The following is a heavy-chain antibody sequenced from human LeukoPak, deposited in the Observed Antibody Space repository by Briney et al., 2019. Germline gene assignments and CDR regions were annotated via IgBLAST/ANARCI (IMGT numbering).Heavy chain of an antibody. CDR1: GGSFSGYY. J-gene: IGHJ6*03. D-gene: IGHD7-27*01. CDR3: ARDPLGYYYMDV. V-gene: IGHV4-34*01. Sequence: SETLSLTCAVYGGSFSGYYWSWIRQPPGKGLEWIGEINHSGSTNYNPSLKSRVTMSVDTSKNQFSLKLSSVTAADTAVYYCARDPLGYYYMDVWGKGTTVTISS. CDR2: INHSGST.